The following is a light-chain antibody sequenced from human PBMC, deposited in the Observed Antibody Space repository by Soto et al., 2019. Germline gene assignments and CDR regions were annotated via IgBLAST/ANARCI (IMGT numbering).Light chain of an antibody. CDR1: TSDIGGYNY. CDR3: CSYTSISTSAV. Sequence: QSALTQPASVSGSPGQSITISCTGTTSDIGGYNYVSWYQQLPGNAPKLIIYEVSDRPSGVSNRFSGSKSGNTASLTISGLQTEDEADYYCCSYTSISTSAVFGGGTQLTVL. CDR2: EVS. J-gene: IGLJ2*01. V-gene: IGLV2-14*01.